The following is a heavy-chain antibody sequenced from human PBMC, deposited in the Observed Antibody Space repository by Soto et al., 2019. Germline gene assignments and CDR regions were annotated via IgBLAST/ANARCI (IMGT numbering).Heavy chain of an antibody. Sequence: EVQLLESGGGLVQPGGSLRLSCAASGFTFSSYAMSWVRQAPGKGLEWVSAISGSGGSTYYADSVKGRVTISRDNSKNTLYLQMNSLRAEDTAVYYCAKAAGNCGGDCPLPDYWGQGTLVTVSS. V-gene: IGHV3-23*01. CDR3: AKAAGNCGGDCPLPDY. D-gene: IGHD2-21*02. J-gene: IGHJ4*02. CDR1: GFTFSSYA. CDR2: ISGSGGST.